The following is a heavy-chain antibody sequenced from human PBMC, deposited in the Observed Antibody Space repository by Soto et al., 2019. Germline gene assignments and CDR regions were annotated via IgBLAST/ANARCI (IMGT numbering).Heavy chain of an antibody. D-gene: IGHD1-26*01. Sequence: PSETLSLTCTVSGGSISSGVYYWSWIRQHPGKGLEWIGYIYYSGSTYYNPSLKSRVTISVDTSKNQVSLKRCSVTAADTAVYYCARAHSDPWELIPIFDYWGQGTLVTVSS. CDR1: GGSISSGVYY. CDR2: IYYSGST. V-gene: IGHV4-31*03. CDR3: ARAHSDPWELIPIFDY. J-gene: IGHJ4*02.